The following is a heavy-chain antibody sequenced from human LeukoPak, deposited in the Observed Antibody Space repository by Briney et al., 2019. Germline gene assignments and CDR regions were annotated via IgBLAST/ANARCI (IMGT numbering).Heavy chain of an antibody. CDR2: IYYSGST. D-gene: IGHD3-9*01. J-gene: IGHJ3*02. CDR1: GGSISSYY. CDR3: ARHQAVRYFDWLLHDAFDI. V-gene: IGHV4-59*08. Sequence: SETLSLTCTVSGGSISSYYWSWIRQPPGKGLEWIGYIYYSGSTNYNPSLKSRVTTSVDTSKNQFSLKLSSVTAADTAVYYCARHQAVRYFDWLLHDAFDIWGQGTMVTVSS.